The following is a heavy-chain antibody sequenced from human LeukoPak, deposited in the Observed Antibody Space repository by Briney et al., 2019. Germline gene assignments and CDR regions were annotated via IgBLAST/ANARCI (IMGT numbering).Heavy chain of an antibody. Sequence: GESLRLSCAASGFAFSTNWMHWVRQAPGKGLVWVSHITSDGSSTRYADSVKGRFTISRDNAENTLYLQMNGLRAEDTAVYYCASGYTSGAWGQGTLVTVSS. CDR3: ASGYTSGA. V-gene: IGHV3-74*01. CDR1: GFAFSTNW. D-gene: IGHD6-19*01. J-gene: IGHJ3*01. CDR2: ITSDGSST.